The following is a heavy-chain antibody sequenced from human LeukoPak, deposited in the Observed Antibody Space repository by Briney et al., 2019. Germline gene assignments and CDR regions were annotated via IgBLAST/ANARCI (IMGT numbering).Heavy chain of an antibody. V-gene: IGHV1-18*01. J-gene: IGHJ5*02. Sequence: ASVKVSCKASGYTFTSYDINWVRQATGQGLEWMGWISAYNGNTNYAQKLQGRVTMTTDTSTSTAYMELRSLRSDDTAVYYCARMAVRGVIRFTNWFDPWGQGTLVTVSS. D-gene: IGHD3-10*01. CDR3: ARMAVRGVIRFTNWFDP. CDR1: GYTFTSYD. CDR2: ISAYNGNT.